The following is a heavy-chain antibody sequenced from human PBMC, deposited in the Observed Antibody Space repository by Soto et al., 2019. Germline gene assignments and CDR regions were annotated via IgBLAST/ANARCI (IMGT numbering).Heavy chain of an antibody. CDR3: AATMITFGGRRYFDY. Sequence: QVQLVQSGAAVKKPGASVKVSCKASGYTFTSYGISWVRQAPGQGLEWMGWISAYNGNTNYAQKLQGRVTMTTETSTSTAYMELRSLRSDDTAVYYCAATMITFGGRRYFDYWGQGTLVTVSS. V-gene: IGHV1-18*01. CDR2: ISAYNGNT. D-gene: IGHD3-16*01. CDR1: GYTFTSYG. J-gene: IGHJ4*02.